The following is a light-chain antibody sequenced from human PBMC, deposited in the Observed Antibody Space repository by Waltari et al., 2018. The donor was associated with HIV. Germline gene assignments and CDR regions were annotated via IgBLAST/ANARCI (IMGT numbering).Light chain of an antibody. V-gene: IGKV3-11*01. CDR1: QSVGRY. J-gene: IGKJ4*01. CDR2: DSS. Sequence: PGERATLFCRASQSVGRYVAWCQHQPGQLPRLLIYDSSNRATGVPARFSASGSGTDFTLTISSLEPEDFAVYYGHQRSKWPLTFGGGTKVEIK. CDR3: HQRSKWPLT.